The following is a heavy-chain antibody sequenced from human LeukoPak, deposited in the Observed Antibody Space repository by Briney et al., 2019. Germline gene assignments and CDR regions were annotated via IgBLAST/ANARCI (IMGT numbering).Heavy chain of an antibody. V-gene: IGHV4-39*07. Sequence: PSETLSLTCTVSGGSISSRYYWGWIRQPPGEGLEWIGSIYYSGTTYYNPSLKSRVTISIDTSKNQFSLKLSSVTAADTAVYYCTRDPGRYFDWLVVDYWGQGTLVTVSS. CDR3: TRDPGRYFDWLVVDY. D-gene: IGHD3-9*01. CDR1: GGSISSRYY. J-gene: IGHJ4*02. CDR2: IYYSGTT.